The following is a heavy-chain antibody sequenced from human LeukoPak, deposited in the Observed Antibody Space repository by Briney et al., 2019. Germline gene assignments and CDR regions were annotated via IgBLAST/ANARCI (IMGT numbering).Heavy chain of an antibody. CDR1: GGSISSGGYY. J-gene: IGHJ5*02. CDR3: ARALFGYCSSTSCFKTNWFDP. CDR2: IYYSGST. V-gene: IGHV4-31*03. Sequence: TLSLTCTVSGGSISSGGYYWSWIRQHPGKGLEWIGHIYYSGSTYYNPSLKSRVTISVDTSKNQFSLKLSSVTAADTAVYYCARALFGYCSSTSCFKTNWFDPWGQGTLVTVSS. D-gene: IGHD2-2*03.